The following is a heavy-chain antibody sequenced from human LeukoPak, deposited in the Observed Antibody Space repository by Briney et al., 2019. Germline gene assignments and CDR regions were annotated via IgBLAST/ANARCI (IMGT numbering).Heavy chain of an antibody. CDR3: ARQRVATDAFDI. J-gene: IGHJ3*02. Sequence: SETLSPTCTVSGGSISSSSYYWGWIRQPPGKGLEWIGSIYYSGSTYYNPSLKSRVTISVDTSKNQFSLKLSSVTAADTAVYYCARQRVATDAFDIWGQGTMVTVSS. CDR1: GGSISSSSYY. CDR2: IYYSGST. D-gene: IGHD5-12*01. V-gene: IGHV4-39*01.